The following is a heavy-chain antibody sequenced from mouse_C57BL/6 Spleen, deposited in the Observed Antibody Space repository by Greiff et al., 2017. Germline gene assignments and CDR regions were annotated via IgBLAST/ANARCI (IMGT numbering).Heavy chain of an antibody. J-gene: IGHJ4*01. V-gene: IGHV5-17*01. D-gene: IGHD1-1*01. CDR3: ARGDYYGSSPMDY. CDR2: ISSGSSTI. Sequence: EVQLQESGGGLVKPGGSLKLSCAASGFTFSDYGMHWVRQAPEKGLEWVAYISSGSSTIYYADTVKGRFTISRDNAKNTLFLQMTSLRSEDTAMYYCARGDYYGSSPMDYWGQGTSVTVSS. CDR1: GFTFSDYG.